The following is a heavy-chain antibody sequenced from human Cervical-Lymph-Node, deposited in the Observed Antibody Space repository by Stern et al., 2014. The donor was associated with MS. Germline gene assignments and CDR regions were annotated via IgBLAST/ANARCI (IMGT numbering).Heavy chain of an antibody. CDR1: GFTFSSYA. CDR2: ISRSSDYI. V-gene: IGHV3-21*01. Sequence: EVQLVESGGGLVKPGGSLRLSCAASGFTFSSYAMSWVRQAPGKGLEWLSSISRSSDYIHYADSLKGRFSISRDNAKNSLYLQMNSLGAEDTAVYYCARDRTYGYGNPPFSFNSWGQGTLVTVSS. CDR3: ARDRTYGYGNPPFSFNS. D-gene: IGHD5-18*01. J-gene: IGHJ4*02.